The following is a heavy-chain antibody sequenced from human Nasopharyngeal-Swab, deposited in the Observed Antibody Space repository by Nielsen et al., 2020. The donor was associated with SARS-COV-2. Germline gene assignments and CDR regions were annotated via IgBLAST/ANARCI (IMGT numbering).Heavy chain of an antibody. J-gene: IGHJ6*02. D-gene: IGHD3-22*01. CDR1: GFTFSSYW. Sequence: GGSLTLSCAASGFTFSSYWMHWVRQAPGKGLVWVSRINSDGSSTTYADSVKGRFTISRDNAKNTLYLQMNSLRAEDTAVYYCARDRQYYDSSGPPTYGMDVWGQGATVTVSS. V-gene: IGHV3-74*01. CDR3: ARDRQYYDSSGPPTYGMDV. CDR2: INSDGSST.